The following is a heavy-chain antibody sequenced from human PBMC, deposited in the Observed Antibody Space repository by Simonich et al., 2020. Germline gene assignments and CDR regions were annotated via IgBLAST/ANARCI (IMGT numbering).Heavy chain of an antibody. CDR1: GFTFSSYE. CDR3: ARHYYGDYYFDY. D-gene: IGHD4-17*01. J-gene: IGHJ4*02. CDR2: ISSSGSTI. Sequence: EVQLVESGGGLVQPGGSLRLSCAASGFTFSSYEMNWVRQAPGEGLGWVSNISSSGSTIYYADSVKGRFTISRDNAKNSLYLQMNSLRAEDTAVYYCARHYYGDYYFDYWGQGTLVTVSS. V-gene: IGHV3-48*03.